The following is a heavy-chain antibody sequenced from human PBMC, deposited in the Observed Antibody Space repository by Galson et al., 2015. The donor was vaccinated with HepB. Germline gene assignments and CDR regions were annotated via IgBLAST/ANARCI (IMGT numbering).Heavy chain of an antibody. D-gene: IGHD4-17*01. V-gene: IGHV3-30*18. CDR1: GFTFSSYA. CDR2: ISYDGSNK. Sequence: SLRLPHADSGFTFSSYAMHCVRQAPGKGLECVAVISYDGSNKYYADSVKGRFTISRDNSKNTLYLQMNSLRAEDTAVYYCAKDPAFDYGDYVGYWGQGTLVTVSS. J-gene: IGHJ4*02. CDR3: AKDPAFDYGDYVGY.